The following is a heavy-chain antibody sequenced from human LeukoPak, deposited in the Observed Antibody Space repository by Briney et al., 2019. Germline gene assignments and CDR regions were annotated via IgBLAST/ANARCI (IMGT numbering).Heavy chain of an antibody. CDR3: ARDTPPKNWFDP. Sequence: GASVKVSCKASGYTFTSYYMHWVRQAPGQGLEWMGIINPSGGSTSYAQKFQGRVTMTRDTSTSTVYMGLSSLRSEDTAVYYCARDTPPKNWFDPWGQGTLVTVSS. CDR1: GYTFTSYY. J-gene: IGHJ5*02. CDR2: INPSGGST. V-gene: IGHV1-46*01.